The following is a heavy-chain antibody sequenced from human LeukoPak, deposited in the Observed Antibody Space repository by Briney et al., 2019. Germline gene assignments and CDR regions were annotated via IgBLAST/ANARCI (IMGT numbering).Heavy chain of an antibody. CDR1: GYTFTSYG. V-gene: IGHV1-69*13. CDR2: IIPIFGTA. D-gene: IGHD5-12*01. J-gene: IGHJ5*02. CDR3: ARDIVATIRAVSWFDP. Sequence: SVKVSCKASGYTFTSYGISWVRQAPGQGLEWMGGIIPIFGTANYAQKFQGRVTITADESTSTAYMELSSLRSEDTAVYYCARDIVATIRAVSWFDPWGQGTLVTVSS.